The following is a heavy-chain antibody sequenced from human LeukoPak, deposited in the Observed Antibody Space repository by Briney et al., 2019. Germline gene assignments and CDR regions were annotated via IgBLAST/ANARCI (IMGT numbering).Heavy chain of an antibody. V-gene: IGHV1-69*13. J-gene: IGHJ6*03. CDR3: ARGIPYYYGSGRSYYMDV. CDR2: IIPIFGTA. D-gene: IGHD3-10*01. Sequence: GVSVKVSCKASGYTFTSYGISWVRQAPGQGLEWMGGIIPIFGTANYAQKFHGRVTITADESTSTAYMELSSLRSEDTAVYYCARGIPYYYGSGRSYYMDVWGKGTTVTVPS. CDR1: GYTFTSYG.